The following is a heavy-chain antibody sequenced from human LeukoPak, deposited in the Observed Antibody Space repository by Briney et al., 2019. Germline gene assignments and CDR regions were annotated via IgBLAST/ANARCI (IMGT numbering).Heavy chain of an antibody. V-gene: IGHV1-18*01. CDR1: GYTFTSYG. D-gene: IGHD3-10*01. CDR3: ARDRPYGSGSYYQGYFDY. CDR2: ISAYNGNT. Sequence: GASVKVSCKASGYTFTSYGISWVRQAPGQGLEWMGWISAYNGNTNYAQKLQGRVTMTTDTSTSTAYMELRSLRSDDTAVYYCARDRPYGSGSYYQGYFDYWGQGTLVTVSS. J-gene: IGHJ4*02.